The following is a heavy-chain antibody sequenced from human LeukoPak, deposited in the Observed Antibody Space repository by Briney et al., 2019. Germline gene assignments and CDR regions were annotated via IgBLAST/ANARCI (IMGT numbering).Heavy chain of an antibody. V-gene: IGHV3-21*01. J-gene: IGHJ4*02. CDR2: ISSSSSYI. CDR1: GFTFGSYS. Sequence: GGSLRLSCAASGFTFGSYSMNWVRQAPGKGLEWVSSISSSSSYIYYADSVKGRFTISRDNAKNSLYLQMNSLRAEDTAVYYCARIEGSYYFDYWGQGTLVTVSS. CDR3: ARIEGSYYFDY. D-gene: IGHD1-26*01.